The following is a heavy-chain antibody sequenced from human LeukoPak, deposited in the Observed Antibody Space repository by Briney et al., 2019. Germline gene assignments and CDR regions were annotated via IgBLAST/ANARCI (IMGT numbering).Heavy chain of an antibody. V-gene: IGHV3-23*01. D-gene: IGHD3-10*01. Sequence: PGGSLRLSCVASGFTFTDYAMTWVRQPPGRRLEWVSTITTTVGDTHYADSVKGRFTVSRDDSEGTLFLQMNSLRAEDTGVYYCAKRPYGSGGGHFDHWGQGTLAIVSS. J-gene: IGHJ4*02. CDR1: GFTFTDYA. CDR3: AKRPYGSGGGHFDH. CDR2: ITTTVGDT.